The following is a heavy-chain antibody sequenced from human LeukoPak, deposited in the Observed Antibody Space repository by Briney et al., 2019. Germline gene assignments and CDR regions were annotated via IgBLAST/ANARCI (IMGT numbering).Heavy chain of an antibody. Sequence: SETLSLTCAVYGGSFSGYYWSWIRQPPGKGLEWIGEINHSGSTNYNPSLKSRVTISVDTSKNQFSPKLSSATAAVTAVYYCARAGRREVASAWGQGTLVTVSS. J-gene: IGHJ5*02. CDR3: ARAGRREVASA. D-gene: IGHD1-26*01. V-gene: IGHV4-34*01. CDR2: INHSGST. CDR1: GGSFSGYY.